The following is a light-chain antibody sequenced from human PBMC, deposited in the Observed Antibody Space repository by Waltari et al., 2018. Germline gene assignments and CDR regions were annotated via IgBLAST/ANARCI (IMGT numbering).Light chain of an antibody. CDR2: NAS. Sequence: EIVLPQSPATLSLSPGARATLPCRASQRVGNNYLAWFQQKPGQAPRLFIYNASTRATGTPDRFSGSGSGTDFTLTISRLEPEDSAVYYCQQYAYSPRTFGQGTKVEIK. CDR3: QQYAYSPRT. V-gene: IGKV3-20*01. CDR1: QRVGNNY. J-gene: IGKJ1*01.